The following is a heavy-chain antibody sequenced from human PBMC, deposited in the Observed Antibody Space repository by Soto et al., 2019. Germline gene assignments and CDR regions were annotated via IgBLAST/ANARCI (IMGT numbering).Heavy chain of an antibody. V-gene: IGHV1-8*01. Sequence: QGQLVQSGAEVKKPGASVKVSCTFTTYDINWVRQDAGQGLEWMAWMNPNSGDTRYTQKLQGRVTMTRDTSKFTAYMELTNLRSDDTAVYYCARGPGSSDWRFSYYYMDVWDQGTTVTVSS. CDR1: FTTYD. J-gene: IGHJ6*02. CDR3: ARGPGSSDWRFSYYYMDV. CDR2: MNPNSGDT. D-gene: IGHD6-19*01.